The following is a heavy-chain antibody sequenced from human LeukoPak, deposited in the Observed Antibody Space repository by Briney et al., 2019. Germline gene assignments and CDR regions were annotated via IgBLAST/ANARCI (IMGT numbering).Heavy chain of an antibody. D-gene: IGHD6-13*01. CDR1: GFTFSSYS. CDR3: ARDRGIAAAGGFDY. CDR2: ISSSSSTI. V-gene: IGHV3-48*01. J-gene: IGHJ4*02. Sequence: GGSLRLSCAASGFTFSSYSMNWVRQAPGKGLEWVSYISSSSSTIYYADSVKGRFTISRDNAKNSLYLQMNSLRAEDTAVYYCARDRGIAAAGGFDYWGQGTLVTVSS.